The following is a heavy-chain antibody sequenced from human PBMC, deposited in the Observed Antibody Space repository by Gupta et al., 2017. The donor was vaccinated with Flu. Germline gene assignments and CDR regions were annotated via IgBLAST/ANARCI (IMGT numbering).Heavy chain of an antibody. V-gene: IGHV4-31*03. CDR3: AGTSPLDYDYVWGSYFDY. D-gene: IGHD3-16*01. CDR2: IYYSGST. J-gene: IGHJ4*02. Sequence: QVQLQESGPGLVKPSQTLSLTCTVSGGSISSGGYYWSWIRQHPGKGLEWIGYIYYSGSTYYNPSLKSRVTISVDTSKNQFSLKLSSVTAADTAVYYCAGTSPLDYDYVWGSYFDYWGQGTLVTVSS. CDR1: GGSISSGGYY.